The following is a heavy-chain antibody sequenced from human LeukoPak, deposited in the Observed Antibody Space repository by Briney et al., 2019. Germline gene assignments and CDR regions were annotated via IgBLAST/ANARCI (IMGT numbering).Heavy chain of an antibody. Sequence: GGSLRLSCAASGFTVSNNYMSWVRQAPGKGLEWVSVIYCGGGTYYADSVKGRFTISRDNSKNPLYLQMNSLRAEDTAVYYCARDSSGPLYWGEGTLVTVSS. CDR2: IYCGGGT. J-gene: IGHJ4*02. CDR3: ARDSSGPLY. D-gene: IGHD6-19*01. CDR1: GFTVSNNY. V-gene: IGHV3-66*01.